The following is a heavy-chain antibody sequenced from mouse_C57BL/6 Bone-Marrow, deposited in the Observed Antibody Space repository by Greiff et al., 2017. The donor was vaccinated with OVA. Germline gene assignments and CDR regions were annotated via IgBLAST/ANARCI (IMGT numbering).Heavy chain of an antibody. CDR3: ARRGYGSILDY. J-gene: IGHJ2*01. CDR1: GFTFSSYG. V-gene: IGHV5-6*01. Sequence: EVQRVESGGDLVKPGGSLKLSCAASGFTFSSYGMSWVRQTPDKRLEWVATISSGGSYTYYPDSVKGRFTISRDNAKNTLYLQMSSLKSEDTAMYYCARRGYGSILDYWGQGTTLTVSS. CDR2: ISSGGSYT. D-gene: IGHD1-1*01.